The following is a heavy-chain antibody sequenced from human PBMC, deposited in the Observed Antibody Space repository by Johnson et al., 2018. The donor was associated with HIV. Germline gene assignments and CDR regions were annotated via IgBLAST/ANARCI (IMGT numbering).Heavy chain of an antibody. Sequence: VQLVESGGGLVQPGGSLRLSCAASGFTFSSYWMTWVRQAPGKGLEWVANIKQDGSEKYSVDSVKGRFTISRDNAKNSLYLRMNSLRAEDTAVYYCVRSIQLWLPGAFDIWDQGTMVTVSS. D-gene: IGHD5-18*01. CDR2: IKQDGSEK. J-gene: IGHJ3*02. V-gene: IGHV3-7*01. CDR3: VRSIQLWLPGAFDI. CDR1: GFTFSSYW.